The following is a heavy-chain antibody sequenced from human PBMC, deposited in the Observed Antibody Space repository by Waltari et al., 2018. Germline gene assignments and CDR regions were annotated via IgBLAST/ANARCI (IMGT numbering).Heavy chain of an antibody. D-gene: IGHD3-10*01. CDR3: ARAPMVRGYQDAFDI. CDR2: IYHSGST. Sequence: QVQLQESGPGLVKPSQTLSLTCTVSGGSISSGGYYWSWIRQPPGKGLEWIGYIYHSGSTYYNPSLKSRVTISVDRSKNQFSLKLSSVTAADTAVYYCARAPMVRGYQDAFDIWGQGTMVTVSS. V-gene: IGHV4-30-2*01. J-gene: IGHJ3*02. CDR1: GGSISSGGYY.